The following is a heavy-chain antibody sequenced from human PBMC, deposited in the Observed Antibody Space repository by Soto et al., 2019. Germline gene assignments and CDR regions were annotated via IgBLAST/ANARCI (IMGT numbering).Heavy chain of an antibody. CDR1: GGSISSSSYY. J-gene: IGHJ3*02. V-gene: IGHV4-39*07. D-gene: IGHD3-22*01. CDR2: IYYSGST. Sequence: SETLSLTCTVSGGSISSSSYYWGWIRQPPGKGLEWIGSIYYSGSTYYNPSLKSRFTISRHNSKNTLYLQMNSLRAEDTAVYYCARVANYYDSSGYDAFDIRGQGTMVTVSS. CDR3: ARVANYYDSSGYDAFDI.